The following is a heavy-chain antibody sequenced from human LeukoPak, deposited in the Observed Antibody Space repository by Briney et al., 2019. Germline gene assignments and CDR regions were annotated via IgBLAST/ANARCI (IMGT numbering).Heavy chain of an antibody. CDR3: ARGAAVALEL. D-gene: IGHD6-19*01. V-gene: IGHV3-30*02. CDR2: IQFDGTTE. CDR1: GFTLIDYN. J-gene: IGHJ4*02. Sequence: GGSLRLSCGASGFTLIDYNMHWVRQAPGKGLEYVALIQFDGTTEYYTDSVKGRFTMSRDKSKNTLYLQMNSLRGGDTAVYYCARGAAVALELWGQGTLVTVSS.